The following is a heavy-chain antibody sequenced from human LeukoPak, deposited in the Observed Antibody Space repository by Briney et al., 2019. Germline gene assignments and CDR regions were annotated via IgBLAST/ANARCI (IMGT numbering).Heavy chain of an antibody. CDR2: IYSGGST. D-gene: IGHD6-19*01. J-gene: IGHJ3*02. V-gene: IGHV3-66*01. CDR1: GFTVINNY. CDR3: ARDLYSSGWYRAFDI. Sequence: PGGPLRLSCSASGFTVINNYMSWVRQAPGKGLEWVSLIYSGGSTYYADSVKGRFTISRDNSKNTLYLQMNSLRAEDTAVYYCARDLYSSGWYRAFDIWGRGTMVTVSS.